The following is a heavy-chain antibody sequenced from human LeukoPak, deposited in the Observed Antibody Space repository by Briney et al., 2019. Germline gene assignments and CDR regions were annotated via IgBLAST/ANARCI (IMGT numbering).Heavy chain of an antibody. D-gene: IGHD4-17*01. CDR1: GGSISSYY. J-gene: IGHJ5*02. CDR3: ARHDSYGDANWFDP. V-gene: IGHV4-4*07. Sequence: SETLSLTCTVSGGSISSYYWSWIRQPAGKGLEWIGHIYNSGSTNYNPSLKGRVTMSVATSKNQFSLRLSSVSAADTAVYYCARHDSYGDANWFDPWGQGTVVTVSS. CDR2: IYNSGST.